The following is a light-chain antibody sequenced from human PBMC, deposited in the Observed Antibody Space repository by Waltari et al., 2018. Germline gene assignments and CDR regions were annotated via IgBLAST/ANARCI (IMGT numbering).Light chain of an antibody. V-gene: IGKV2-28*01. CDR1: QSLLDTTGDNY. J-gene: IGKJ3*01. CDR2: LGS. Sequence: DVVMTQSPLSLPVTPGEPASISCRSGQSLLDTTGDNYLDWYLQKPGQSPQLLIYLGSNRASGVPDRFSGSGSGTDFTLKVSRVEAEDVGIYYCMQTLQTPRAFGPGTKVDIK. CDR3: MQTLQTPRA.